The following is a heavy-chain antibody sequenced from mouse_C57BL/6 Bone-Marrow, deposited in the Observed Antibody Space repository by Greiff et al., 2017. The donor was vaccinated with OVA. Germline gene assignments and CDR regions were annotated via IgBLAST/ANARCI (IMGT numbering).Heavy chain of an antibody. D-gene: IGHD1-1*01. Sequence: QVQLQQPGAELVRPGSSVKLSCKASGYTFTSYWMHWVKQRPIQGLEWIGNIDPSDSETHYNQKFKDKAKMTVDKSSSTAYMQLSSLTSEDSAVYYCARDYGSSYGWYYDVWGTGTTVSVSS. V-gene: IGHV1-52*01. J-gene: IGHJ1*03. CDR1: GYTFTSYW. CDR3: ARDYGSSYGWYYDV. CDR2: IDPSDSET.